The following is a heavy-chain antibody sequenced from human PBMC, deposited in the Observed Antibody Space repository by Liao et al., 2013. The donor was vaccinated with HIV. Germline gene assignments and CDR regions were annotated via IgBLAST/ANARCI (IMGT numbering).Heavy chain of an antibody. J-gene: IGHJ5*02. V-gene: IGHV4-59*01. CDR2: IYYSGST. CDR1: GGSITNYY. CDR3: ARGGAYFDFWSGYHNWFDP. Sequence: QVQLQESGPGLVKPSETLSLTCTVSGGSITNYYWNWIRQPPGKGLEWIGYIYYSGSTNYNPSLKSRVTISVDTSKNQFSLKLSSVTAADTAVYYCARGGAYFDFWSGYHNWFDPWGQGTLVTVSS. D-gene: IGHD3-3*01.